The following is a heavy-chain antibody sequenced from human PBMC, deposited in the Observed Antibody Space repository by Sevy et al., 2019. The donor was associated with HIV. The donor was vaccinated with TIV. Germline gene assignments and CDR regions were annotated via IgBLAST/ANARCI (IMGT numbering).Heavy chain of an antibody. CDR1: GYTFTGYY. Sequence: KVSCKASGYTFTGYYMHWVRQAPGQGLEWMGWINPNSGGTNYAQKFQGRVTMTRDTSISTAYMELSRLRSDDTAVYYCAGDPYGDYAMGGAFDIWGQGTMVTVSS. D-gene: IGHD4-17*01. CDR2: INPNSGGT. V-gene: IGHV1-2*02. CDR3: AGDPYGDYAMGGAFDI. J-gene: IGHJ3*02.